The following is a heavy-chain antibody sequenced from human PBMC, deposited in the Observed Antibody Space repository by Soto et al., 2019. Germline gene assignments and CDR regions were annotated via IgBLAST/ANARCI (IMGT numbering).Heavy chain of an antibody. V-gene: IGHV5-51*01. J-gene: IGHJ3*02. CDR1: GYSFTSYW. Sequence: PGESLKISCKGSGYSFTSYWIGWVRQMAGKGLEWMGIIYPGDSDTRYSPSFQGQVTISADKSISTAYLQWSSLKASDTAMYYCARPRIVGAAFDAFDIWGQGTMVTVSS. CDR2: IYPGDSDT. CDR3: ARPRIVGAAFDAFDI. D-gene: IGHD1-26*01.